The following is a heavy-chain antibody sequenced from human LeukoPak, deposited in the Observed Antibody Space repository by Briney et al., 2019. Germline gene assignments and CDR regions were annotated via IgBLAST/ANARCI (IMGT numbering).Heavy chain of an antibody. CDR1: GGSISGSY. D-gene: IGHD1-26*01. CDR2: IYYSGST. V-gene: IGHV4-59*01. J-gene: IGHJ2*01. Sequence: SETLSLTCTVSGGSISGSYWSWVRQPPGKGLEWIGYIYYSGSTSYSPSLTSRVTISVDTSKNQFSLRLSSVTTADTAVYYCARGGWSLDLWGRGTLVTVSS. CDR3: ARGGWSLDL.